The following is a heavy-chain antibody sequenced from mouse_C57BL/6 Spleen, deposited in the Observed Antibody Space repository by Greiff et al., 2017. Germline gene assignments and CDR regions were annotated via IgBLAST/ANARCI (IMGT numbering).Heavy chain of an antibody. Sequence: QVQLQQPGAELVRPGSSVKLSCKASGYTFTSYWMDWVKQRPGQGLEWIGNIYPSDSETHYNQKFKDKATLTVDKSSSTAYMQLSSPTSEDSAVYYGARRGAPYFDVWGTGTTVTVSS. CDR2: IYPSDSET. J-gene: IGHJ1*03. CDR3: ARRGAPYFDV. CDR1: GYTFTSYW. V-gene: IGHV1-61*01.